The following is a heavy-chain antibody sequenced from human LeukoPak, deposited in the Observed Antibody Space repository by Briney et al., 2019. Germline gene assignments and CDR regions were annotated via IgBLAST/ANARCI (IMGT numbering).Heavy chain of an antibody. CDR2: INHSGST. D-gene: IGHD6-19*01. CDR3: VREGVTGTQTAFDI. CDR1: GGSFSGYY. V-gene: IGHV4-34*01. Sequence: SETLSLTCAVYGGSFSGYYWSGIRQPPGKGLEWIGEINHSGSTNYNLSLKSRVTISVDTSKNQFSLKLSSVAAADTAVYYCVREGVTGTQTAFDIWGQGTTVTVSS. J-gene: IGHJ3*02.